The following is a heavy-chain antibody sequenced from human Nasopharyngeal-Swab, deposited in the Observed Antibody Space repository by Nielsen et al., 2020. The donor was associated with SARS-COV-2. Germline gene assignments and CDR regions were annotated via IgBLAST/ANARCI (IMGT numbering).Heavy chain of an antibody. V-gene: IGHV3-30*03. CDR1: GFTFSSYG. J-gene: IGHJ4*02. CDR3: ARETYYYGSGSYRAFDY. D-gene: IGHD3-10*01. CDR2: ISYDGSNK. Sequence: GESLKISCAASGFTFSSYGMHWVRQAPGKGLEWVAVISYDGSNKYYADSVKGRFTISRDNSKNTLYLQMNSLRAEDTAVYYCARETYYYGSGSYRAFDYWGQGTLVTVSS.